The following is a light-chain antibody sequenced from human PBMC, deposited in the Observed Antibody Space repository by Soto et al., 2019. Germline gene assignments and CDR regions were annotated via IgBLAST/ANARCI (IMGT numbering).Light chain of an antibody. CDR2: SAS. CDR1: QGISID. CDR3: QQSYTTPLT. V-gene: IGKV1-39*01. J-gene: IGKJ4*01. Sequence: IQMTQSPSSLSASVGDRVTITCRSSQGISIDLNWYQQKPGQAPEFLIYSASSLHSEFPSSFSGSGSGTNFTLTITSLQPEDFATYYCQQSYTTPLTFGCGTQVEI.